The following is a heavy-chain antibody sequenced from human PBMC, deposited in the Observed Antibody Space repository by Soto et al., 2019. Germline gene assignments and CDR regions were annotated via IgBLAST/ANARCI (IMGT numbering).Heavy chain of an antibody. J-gene: IGHJ3*02. Sequence: PVGSLRLSCAASGFTFDDYAMHWVRQAPGKGLEWVSGISWNSGSLDYTDSMQGRFTISRDNAKNSLYLQMNSLRPEDTALYYCATSHYDTTGNFYAFEIWGQGTMVTVSS. V-gene: IGHV3-9*01. CDR1: GFTFDDYA. D-gene: IGHD3-22*01. CDR2: ISWNSGSL. CDR3: ATSHYDTTGNFYAFEI.